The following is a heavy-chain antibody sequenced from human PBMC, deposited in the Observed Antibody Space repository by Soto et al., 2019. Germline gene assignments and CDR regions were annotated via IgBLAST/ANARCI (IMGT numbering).Heavy chain of an antibody. Sequence: QVQLVQSGAEVKKPGASVTVSCKTSGYTFSNYGINWVRQAPGQGLEWMGWISGYNCNTNDAQTVQGRGTMTTDTSTGTVYMEQRSLKSDDTAIDYCSRCIRVGGGCDPNYEHGMDVWGQGTTVTVSS. CDR2: ISGYNCNT. V-gene: IGHV1-18*01. D-gene: IGHD1-7*01. CDR1: GYTFSNYG. CDR3: SRCIRVGGGCDPNYEHGMDV. J-gene: IGHJ6*02.